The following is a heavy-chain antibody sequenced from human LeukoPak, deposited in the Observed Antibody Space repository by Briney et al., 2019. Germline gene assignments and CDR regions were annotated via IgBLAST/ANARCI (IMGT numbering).Heavy chain of an antibody. CDR2: IYYSGST. V-gene: IGHV4-59*01. J-gene: IGHJ3*02. D-gene: IGHD3-22*01. CDR3: ARTDGLLLNAFDI. Sequence: PSETLSLTCTVSGGSISSYYWSWIRQPPGKGLEWIGYIYYSGSTNYNPSLKSRVTILVDTSKNQFSLKLSSVTAADTAVYYCARTDGLLLNAFDIWGQGTMVTVSS. CDR1: GGSISSYY.